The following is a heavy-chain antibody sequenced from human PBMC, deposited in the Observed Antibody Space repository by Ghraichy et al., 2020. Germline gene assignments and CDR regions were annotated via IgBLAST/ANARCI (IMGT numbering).Heavy chain of an antibody. J-gene: IGHJ5*02. V-gene: IGHV4-59*08. CDR2: IYYSGTT. D-gene: IGHD3-22*01. CDR1: DGSISRYY. Sequence: SETLSLTCTVSDGSISRYYWSWIRQPLGKGLEWIGYIYYSGTTNYNPSLKSRVTISVDTSKNQFSLKLSSVTAADTVVYYCARGGFDSSGYYNWFDPWGQGTLVTVSS. CDR3: ARGGFDSSGYYNWFDP.